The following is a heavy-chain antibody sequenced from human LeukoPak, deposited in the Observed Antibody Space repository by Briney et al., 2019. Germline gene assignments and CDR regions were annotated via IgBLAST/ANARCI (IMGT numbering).Heavy chain of an antibody. D-gene: IGHD4-23*01. CDR2: IIPILGIA. J-gene: IGHJ4*02. Sequence: SVKVSCKASGGTFSSYAISWVRQAPGQGLEWMGRIIPILGIANYAQKFQGRVTITADKSTSTAYMELSSLRSEDTAVYYCARDPKYYGGNSRQLDYWGQGTLVTVSS. CDR3: ARDPKYYGGNSRQLDY. CDR1: GGTFSSYA. V-gene: IGHV1-69*04.